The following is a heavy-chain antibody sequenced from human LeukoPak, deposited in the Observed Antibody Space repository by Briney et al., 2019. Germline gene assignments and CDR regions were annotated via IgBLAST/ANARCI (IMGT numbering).Heavy chain of an antibody. D-gene: IGHD6-19*01. J-gene: IGHJ4*02. Sequence: GGSLRLSCAASGFTFRSYDMHWVRQVTGKGLEWVSAVGISGDTYYAGSVKGRFTISRENAKNSMYLQMNSLTAGDTAVYYCVRGGIQVSGIDEIDYWGQGTLVTVSS. CDR1: GFTFRSYD. V-gene: IGHV3-13*01. CDR3: VRGGIQVSGIDEIDY. CDR2: VGISGDT.